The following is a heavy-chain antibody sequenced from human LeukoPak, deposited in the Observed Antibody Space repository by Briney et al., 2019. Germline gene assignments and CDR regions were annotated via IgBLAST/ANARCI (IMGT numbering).Heavy chain of an antibody. J-gene: IGHJ3*02. V-gene: IGHV3-30-3*01. CDR2: ISYDGSNK. Sequence: PGGSLRLSCAASGFTFSSYAMHWVRQAPGKGLEWVAVISYDGSNKYYADSVKGRFTISRHNSKNTLYLQMNSLRAEDTAVYYCARGHDAFDIWGQGTMVTVSS. CDR3: ARGHDAFDI. CDR1: GFTFSSYA.